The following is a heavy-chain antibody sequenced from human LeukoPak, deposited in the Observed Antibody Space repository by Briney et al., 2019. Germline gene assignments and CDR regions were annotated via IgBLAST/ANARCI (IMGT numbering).Heavy chain of an antibody. J-gene: IGHJ3*02. V-gene: IGHV3-64*01. Sequence: GGSPRLSCAASGFTFSSYAMHWVRQAPGKGLEYVSAISSNGGSTYYANSVKGRFTISRDNSKNTLYLQMGSLRTEDMAVYYCARGVRDAFDIWGQGTMVTVSS. CDR3: ARGVRDAFDI. CDR2: ISSNGGST. D-gene: IGHD3-16*01. CDR1: GFTFSSYA.